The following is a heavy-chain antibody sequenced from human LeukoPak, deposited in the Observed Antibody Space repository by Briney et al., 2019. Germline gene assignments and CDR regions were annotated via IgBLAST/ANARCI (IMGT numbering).Heavy chain of an antibody. Sequence: PGGSLRLSCAASGFTLSKAWMSWVRQAPGKGLEWVGRIKSKTDGGTTDYAAPVKGRFTISGDDSKNTLYLQMNSLKTEDTAVYYCARGSTYSSGWYTGFDYWGQGTLVTVSS. CDR1: GFTLSKAW. J-gene: IGHJ4*02. V-gene: IGHV3-15*01. D-gene: IGHD6-19*01. CDR2: IKSKTDGGTT. CDR3: ARGSTYSSGWYTGFDY.